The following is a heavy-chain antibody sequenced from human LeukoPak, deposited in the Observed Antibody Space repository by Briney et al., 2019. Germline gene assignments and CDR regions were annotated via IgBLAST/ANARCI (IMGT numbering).Heavy chain of an antibody. CDR2: IRYDGSNK. CDR1: GFTFSSYG. V-gene: IGHV3-30*02. CDR3: AKIVSGSYFDWLSIDY. D-gene: IGHD3-9*01. J-gene: IGHJ4*02. Sequence: GGSLRLSCAASGFTFSSYGMHWVRQAPGKGLEWVAFIRYDGSNKYYADSVKGRFTISRDNSKNTLYLQMNSLRVEDTAVYYCAKIVSGSYFDWLSIDYWGQGTLVTVSS.